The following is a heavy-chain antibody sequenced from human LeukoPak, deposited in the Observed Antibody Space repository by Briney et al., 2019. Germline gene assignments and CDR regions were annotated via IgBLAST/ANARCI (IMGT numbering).Heavy chain of an antibody. CDR1: GGSISSSSYY. Sequence: SETLSLTCTVSGGSISSSSYYWGWIRQPPGKGLEWIGSIYYSGSTYYNPSLKSRVTISIDTSKNQFSLKLSSVTAADTAVYYCARVHDGYNYAFDYWGQGTLVTVSS. V-gene: IGHV4-39*07. CDR3: ARVHDGYNYAFDY. J-gene: IGHJ4*02. CDR2: IYYSGST. D-gene: IGHD5-24*01.